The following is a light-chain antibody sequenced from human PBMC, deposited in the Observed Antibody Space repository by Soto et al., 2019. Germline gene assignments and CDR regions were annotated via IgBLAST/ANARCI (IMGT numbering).Light chain of an antibody. Sequence: QSVLTQPASVSGSPGQPITISCTGTSSDVGGYDYVSWYQQHPGTAPRLIIFEVTNRPSGVSNRFSGPKSGNTASLTISGLQAEDEADYYCTSYTSSSTQVFGTGTKVTVL. CDR1: SSDVGGYDY. J-gene: IGLJ1*01. CDR3: TSYTSSSTQV. CDR2: EVT. V-gene: IGLV2-14*01.